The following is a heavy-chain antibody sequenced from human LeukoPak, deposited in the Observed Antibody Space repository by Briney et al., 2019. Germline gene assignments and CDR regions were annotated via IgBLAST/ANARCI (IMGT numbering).Heavy chain of an antibody. CDR1: GFTFSSYG. J-gene: IGHJ4*02. V-gene: IGHV3-30*04. CDR3: VRDRGDGYNQIDY. CDR2: ISKDGSNE. Sequence: PGRSLRLSCAASGFTFSSYGLHWVRQAPGKGLECVAVISKDGSNEHYADPGKGRFTISRGNSKNTLYLQMNSLRTEDTAVYYCVRDRGDGYNQIDYWGQGTLVTVSS. D-gene: IGHD5-24*01.